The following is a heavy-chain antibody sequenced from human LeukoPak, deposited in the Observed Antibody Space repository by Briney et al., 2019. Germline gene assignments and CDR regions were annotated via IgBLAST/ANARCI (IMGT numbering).Heavy chain of an antibody. Sequence: SETLSLTCAVSGGSMSNYYWTWIGQSPGKGLEWIGYIYYSGSTNYNPSLKSRLTISVDTSKNQFSLRLSSVTAAHTAVYYCARLRGNYFPDYWGQGTLVTVSS. D-gene: IGHD4-11*01. CDR3: ARLRGNYFPDY. V-gene: IGHV4-59*01. J-gene: IGHJ4*02. CDR2: IYYSGST. CDR1: GGSMSNYY.